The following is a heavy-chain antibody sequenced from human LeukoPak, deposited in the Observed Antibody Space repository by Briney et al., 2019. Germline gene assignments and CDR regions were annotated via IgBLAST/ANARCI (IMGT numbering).Heavy chain of an antibody. CDR3: ARDGGQTTVTYYYYYGMDV. V-gene: IGHV3-21*01. J-gene: IGHJ6*02. Sequence: ESGGGLVNPGGPLRLPCAASGFTFSSYSMNWGRQAPGKWLELVSSISSSSSYIYYAHSVKGRFTISRDNAKNSLYLQMNSLSGEDTDVYYCARDGGQTTVTYYYYYGMDVWGQGTTVTVSS. D-gene: IGHD4-17*01. CDR2: ISSSSSYI. CDR1: GFTFSSYS.